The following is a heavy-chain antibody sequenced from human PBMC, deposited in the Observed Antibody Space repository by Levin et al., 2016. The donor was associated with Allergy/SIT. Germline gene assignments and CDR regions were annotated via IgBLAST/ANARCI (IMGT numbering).Heavy chain of an antibody. CDR3: ARAPARRSSSVPQNWFDP. D-gene: IGHD6-6*01. CDR1: GGSISSSSYY. J-gene: IGHJ5*02. Sequence: SETLSLTCTVSGGSISSSSYYWGWIRQPPGKGLEWIGSIYYSGSTYYNPSLKSRVTISVDTSKNQFSLKLSSVTAADTAVYYCARAPARRSSSVPQNWFDPWGQGTLVTVSS. V-gene: IGHV4-39*07. CDR2: IYYSGST.